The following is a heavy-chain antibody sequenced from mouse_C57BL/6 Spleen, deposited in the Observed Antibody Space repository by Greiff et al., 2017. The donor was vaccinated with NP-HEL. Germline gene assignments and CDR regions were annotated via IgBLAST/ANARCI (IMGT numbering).Heavy chain of an antibody. J-gene: IGHJ3*01. V-gene: IGHV5-4*01. Sequence: EVQLVESGGGLVKPGGSLKLSCAASGFTFSSYAMSWVRQTPEKRLEWVATISDGGSYTYYPDNVKGRFTISRDNAKNNLYLQMSHLKSEDTAMYDCARAGDGPWFAYWGQGTLVTVSA. CDR2: ISDGGSYT. CDR3: ARAGDGPWFAY. D-gene: IGHD2-3*01. CDR1: GFTFSSYA.